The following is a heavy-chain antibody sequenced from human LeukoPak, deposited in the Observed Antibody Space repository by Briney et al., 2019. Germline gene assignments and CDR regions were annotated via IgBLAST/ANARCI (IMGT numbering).Heavy chain of an antibody. Sequence: RPGGSLRLSCAASGFTFSSYGMHWVRQAPGKGLEWVAVIWSDGSNKLYADSVRGRFTISRDNSKNTLYLEMNSLRVEDTAVYYCATDKGSAAFDIWGQGTMVTVSS. CDR1: GFTFSSYG. J-gene: IGHJ3*02. V-gene: IGHV3-33*08. CDR2: IWSDGSNK. D-gene: IGHD3-10*01. CDR3: ATDKGSAAFDI.